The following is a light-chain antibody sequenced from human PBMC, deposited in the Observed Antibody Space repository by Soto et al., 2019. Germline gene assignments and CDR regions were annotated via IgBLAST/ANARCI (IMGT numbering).Light chain of an antibody. CDR3: SSYTSSSTWV. CDR2: DVD. Sequence: QSALTQPASVSGSPGQSITISCTGTSSDVGGYKYVSWYQQHPGKAPKVMIYDVDNRPSGVSNRFSGSKSGNTASLTISGLQAEDEADYYCSSYTSSSTWVFGGGTKLTVL. J-gene: IGLJ3*02. CDR1: SSDVGGYKY. V-gene: IGLV2-14*01.